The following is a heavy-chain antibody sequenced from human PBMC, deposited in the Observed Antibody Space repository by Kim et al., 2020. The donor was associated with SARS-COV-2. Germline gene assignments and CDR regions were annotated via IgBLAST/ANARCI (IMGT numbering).Heavy chain of an antibody. CDR3: ARGYRGYRSGSWDY. J-gene: IGHJ4*02. CDR1: GFTFSSYW. D-gene: IGHD6-19*01. Sequence: GGSLRLSCAASGFTFSSYWMSWVRQAPGKGLEWVANIKEDGSEKYYVDSVKGRFTVSRDNAKNSLYLQMNSLRAEDTAVYYCARGYRGYRSGSWDYWGQGTLVTVSS. V-gene: IGHV3-7*03. CDR2: IKEDGSEK.